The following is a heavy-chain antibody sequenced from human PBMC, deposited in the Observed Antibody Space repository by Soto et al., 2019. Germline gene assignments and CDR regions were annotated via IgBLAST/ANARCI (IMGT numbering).Heavy chain of an antibody. CDR3: AKDRQWLPTSTLAF. D-gene: IGHD6-19*01. J-gene: IGHJ4*02. CDR2: ISGSGGST. V-gene: IGHV3-23*01. Sequence: YAASEVTISGSAVSRVRQDQGKGLEWVSAISGSGGSTYYADSVKGRFTISSDNSKHTLYLQMTSLRAEDRAVYYCAKDRQWLPTSTLAFWGQGTLVPVS. CDR1: EVTISGSA.